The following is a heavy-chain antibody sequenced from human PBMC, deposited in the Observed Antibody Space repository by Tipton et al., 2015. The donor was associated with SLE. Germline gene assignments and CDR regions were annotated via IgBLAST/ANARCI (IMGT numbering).Heavy chain of an antibody. D-gene: IGHD3-16*01. V-gene: IGHV5-51*03. CDR1: GYIFTNHW. J-gene: IGHJ6*02. CDR2: IYPADSDT. Sequence: VQLVQSGAEVKKPGESLKISCKGSGYIFTNHWIGWVRQMPGKGLEWMGIIYPADSDTRYSPSFQGQVTISADKSINTAYMQWSSLKASDTAMYYCAVPRGGEYYGVDVWGQGTTVTVSS. CDR3: AVPRGGEYYGVDV.